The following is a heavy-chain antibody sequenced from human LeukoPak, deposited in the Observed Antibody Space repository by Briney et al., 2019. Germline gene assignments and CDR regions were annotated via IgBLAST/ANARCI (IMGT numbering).Heavy chain of an antibody. D-gene: IGHD3-3*01. J-gene: IGHJ4*02. CDR3: ARARYYDFWSGYQTPDF. CDR1: EGTFSSYA. CDR2: IIPIFGTA. Sequence: VASVKVSCKASEGTFSSYAISWVRQAPGQGLEWTGGIIPIFGTANYAQKFQGRVTITADESTSTAYMELSSLRSEDTAVYYCARARYYDFWSGYQTPDFWGQGTLVTVSS. V-gene: IGHV1-69*13.